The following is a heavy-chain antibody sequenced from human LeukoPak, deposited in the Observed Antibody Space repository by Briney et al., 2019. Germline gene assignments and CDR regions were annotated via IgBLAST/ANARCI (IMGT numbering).Heavy chain of an antibody. CDR3: ARGQNVLLWFGELGMDV. CDR2: ISSSGSTI. V-gene: IGHV3-48*03. CDR1: GFTFSSYE. J-gene: IGHJ6*04. Sequence: PGGSLRLSCAASGFTFSSYEMNWVRQAPGKGLEWVSYISSSGSTIYYADSVKGRFTISRDNAKSSLYLQMNSLRAEDTAVYYCARGQNVLLWFGELGMDVWGKGTTVTVSS. D-gene: IGHD3-10*01.